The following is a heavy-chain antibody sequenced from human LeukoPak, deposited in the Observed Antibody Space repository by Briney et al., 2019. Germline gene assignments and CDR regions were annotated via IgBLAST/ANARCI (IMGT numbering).Heavy chain of an antibody. D-gene: IGHD3-16*02. J-gene: IGHJ4*02. Sequence: PGGSLRLSCVASGLSLSGQWMNWVRQAPGQGLEWVANIKHDGSEEYYVDSVKGRFTVSRDDGRNSVSLQMNSVRAEDTAVYYCGYTNNFYHWGQGTLVVVSS. CDR2: IKHDGSEE. CDR1: GLSLSGQW. CDR3: GYTNNFYH. V-gene: IGHV3-7*01.